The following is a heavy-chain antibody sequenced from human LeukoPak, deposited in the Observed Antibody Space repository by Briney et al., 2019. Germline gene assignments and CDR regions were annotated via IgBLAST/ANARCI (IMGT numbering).Heavy chain of an antibody. CDR2: ISSGATTT. CDR3: AKGTVGAKY. CDR1: GFTLTSDS. V-gene: IGHV3-48*04. Sequence: GGSLRLSCAASGFTLTSDSMNWVRQAPGKGLEWISYISSGATTTYYADSVKGRFTISRDNAGNSLYLQISSLRVDDTAVYYCAKGTVGAKYWVQGTLVIVSS. J-gene: IGHJ4*02. D-gene: IGHD1-26*01.